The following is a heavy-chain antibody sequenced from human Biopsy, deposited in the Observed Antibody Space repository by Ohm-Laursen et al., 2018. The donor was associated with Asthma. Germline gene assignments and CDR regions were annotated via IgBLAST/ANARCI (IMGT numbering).Heavy chain of an antibody. CDR3: ARTFHFWSPYHAEHYQL. J-gene: IGHJ1*01. Sequence: SLRLSCAASGFTFGDYWMSWVRQVPGKGLEWVANIKHDGTEKNHVGSLEGRFTISRDNAKNSLYLQMNSLRAEDTAVYYCARTFHFWSPYHAEHYQLWGQGTLVTVSS. D-gene: IGHD3-3*02. V-gene: IGHV3-7*01. CDR1: GFTFGDYW. CDR2: IKHDGTEK.